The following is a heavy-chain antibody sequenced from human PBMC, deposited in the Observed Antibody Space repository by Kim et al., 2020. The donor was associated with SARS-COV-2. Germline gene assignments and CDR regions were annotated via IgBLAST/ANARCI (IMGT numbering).Heavy chain of an antibody. Sequence: GGSLRLSCAASGFTFSNAWMSWVRQAPGKGLEWVGRIKSKTDGGTTDYAAPVKGRFTISRDDSKNTLYLQMNSLKTEDTAVYYCQSFMVRGVTIFDYWGQGTLVTVSS. D-gene: IGHD3-10*01. CDR2: IKSKTDGGTT. CDR3: QSFMVRGVTIFDY. V-gene: IGHV3-15*01. CDR1: GFTFSNAW. J-gene: IGHJ4*02.